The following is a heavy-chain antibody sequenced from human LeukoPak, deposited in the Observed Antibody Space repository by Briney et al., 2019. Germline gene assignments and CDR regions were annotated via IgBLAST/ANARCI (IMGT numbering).Heavy chain of an antibody. CDR3: VRDSDYYDTSGYYLPRFDY. CDR2: ISSSSSYI. Sequence: GGSLRLSCAASGFTFSSYSMNWVRQAPGKGLEWVSSISSSSSYIYYADSVKGRFTISRDNAKNSLYLQMISLRAEDTAVYYCVRDSDYYDTSGYYLPRFDYWGQGTLVTVSS. V-gene: IGHV3-21*01. D-gene: IGHD3-22*01. CDR1: GFTFSSYS. J-gene: IGHJ4*02.